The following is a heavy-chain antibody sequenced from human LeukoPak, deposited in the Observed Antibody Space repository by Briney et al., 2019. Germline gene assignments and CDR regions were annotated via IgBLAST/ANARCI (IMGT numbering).Heavy chain of an antibody. Sequence: ASVKVSCKASGYTFTSYYMHWVRQAPGQGLEWMGIINPSGGSTSYAQKFQGRVTMTRDTSTSTVYMVLSSLRSEDTAVYYCARIWGQPPGSFDIWGQGTMVTVSS. J-gene: IGHJ3*02. CDR1: GYTFTSYY. CDR3: ARIWGQPPGSFDI. D-gene: IGHD3-16*01. CDR2: INPSGGST. V-gene: IGHV1-46*01.